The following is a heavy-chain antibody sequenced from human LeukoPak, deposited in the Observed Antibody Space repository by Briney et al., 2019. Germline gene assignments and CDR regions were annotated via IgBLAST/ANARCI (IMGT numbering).Heavy chain of an antibody. D-gene: IGHD4-11*01. CDR1: GGTFSSYT. CDR2: IIPILGIA. J-gene: IGHJ4*02. CDR3: ASTAWRYRPY. V-gene: IGHV1-69*02. Sequence: SVKVSCKASGGTFSSYTISGVRQAPGQGHEWMGRIIPILGIANYAQKSQARVTITADKSTSTAYMELSSLRPEDTAVYYCASTAWRYRPYWSQATPVTVSS.